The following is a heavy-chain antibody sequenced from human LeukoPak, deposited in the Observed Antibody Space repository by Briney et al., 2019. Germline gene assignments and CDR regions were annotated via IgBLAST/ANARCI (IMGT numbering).Heavy chain of an antibody. Sequence: ASVKVSCKASGYTFTSYGISWVRQAPGQGLEWMGWISAYNGNTNYAQKLQGRVTMTTDTFTSTAYMELRSLRSDDTAVYYCARAVGGGYSSSYYYYYYMDVWGKGTTVTVSS. D-gene: IGHD6-13*01. V-gene: IGHV1-18*01. CDR3: ARAVGGGYSSSYYYYYYMDV. CDR1: GYTFTSYG. CDR2: ISAYNGNT. J-gene: IGHJ6*03.